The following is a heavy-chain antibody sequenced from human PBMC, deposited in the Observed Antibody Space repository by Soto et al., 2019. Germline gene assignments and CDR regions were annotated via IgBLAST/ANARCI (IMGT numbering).Heavy chain of an antibody. D-gene: IGHD3-10*01. CDR1: GFTFSSYA. CDR2: ISGSGGST. J-gene: IGHJ4*02. V-gene: IGHV3-23*01. CDR3: AKDRVITMVRGVINN. Sequence: GGSLRLSCAASGFTFSSYAMSWVRQAPGKGLEWVSAISGSGGSTYYADSVKGRFTISRDNSKNTLYLQMNSLRAEDTAVYYCAKDRVITMVRGVINNWGQGTLVTVYS.